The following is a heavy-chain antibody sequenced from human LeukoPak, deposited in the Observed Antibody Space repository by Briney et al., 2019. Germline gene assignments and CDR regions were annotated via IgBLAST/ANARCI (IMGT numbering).Heavy chain of an antibody. V-gene: IGHV3-48*02. D-gene: IGHD1-1*01. CDR3: ARVGTTGIDFDY. J-gene: IGHJ4*02. Sequence: GGSLRLSCAASGFTFSSCSMTWVRQAPGKGLEWVSYINSSSSTIYYADSVKGRFNISRDNAKNSLCLQMNSLRDEDTAVYYCARVGTTGIDFDYWGQGTLVTVSS. CDR1: GFTFSSCS. CDR2: INSSSSTI.